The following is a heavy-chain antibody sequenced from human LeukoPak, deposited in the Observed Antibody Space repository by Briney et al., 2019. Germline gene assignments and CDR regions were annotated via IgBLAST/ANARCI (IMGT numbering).Heavy chain of an antibody. CDR1: GGSISSGGYY. Sequence: SETLSLTCTVSGGSISSGGYYWSWIRQHPRKGLAWIGYIYYSGSTYYDPSLKSRVTISVDTSKNQFSLKLSSVTAADTAVYYCARDGFVTSDAFDIWGQGTMVTVSS. D-gene: IGHD4-17*01. CDR2: IYYSGST. V-gene: IGHV4-31*03. CDR3: ARDGFVTSDAFDI. J-gene: IGHJ3*02.